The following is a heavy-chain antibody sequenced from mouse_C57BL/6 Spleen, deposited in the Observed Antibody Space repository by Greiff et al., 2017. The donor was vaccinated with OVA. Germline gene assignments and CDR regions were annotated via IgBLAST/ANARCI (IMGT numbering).Heavy chain of an antibody. CDR2: IYPGSGST. Sequence: QVQLQQSGAELVKPGASVKMSCKASGYTFTSYWITWVKQRPGQGLEWIGDIYPGSGSTNYNEKFKSKATLTVDTSSSTAYMQLSSLTSEDAAVYYCARGDSNYRGDYWGQGTTLTVSS. V-gene: IGHV1-55*01. CDR1: GYTFTSYW. CDR3: ARGDSNYRGDY. J-gene: IGHJ2*01. D-gene: IGHD2-5*01.